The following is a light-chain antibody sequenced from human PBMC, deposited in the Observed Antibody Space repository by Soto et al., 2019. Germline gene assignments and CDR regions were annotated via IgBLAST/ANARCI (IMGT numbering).Light chain of an antibody. J-gene: IGKJ5*01. Sequence: AIRMTQSPSSLSASTGYRFTITCRASQGISSYLAWYQQKPGKAPKLLIYAASTLQSGVPSRFGGSGSGTDFTLTISSLQPEDFATYYCQQSYSTPITFGQGTRREIK. CDR1: QGISSY. CDR2: AAS. V-gene: IGKV1-8*01. CDR3: QQSYSTPIT.